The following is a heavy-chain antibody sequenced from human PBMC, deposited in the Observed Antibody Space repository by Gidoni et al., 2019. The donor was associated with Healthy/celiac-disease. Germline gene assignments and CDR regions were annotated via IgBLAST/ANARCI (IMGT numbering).Heavy chain of an antibody. Sequence: EVQLVESGGGLIQPGGSLSLSCAASGFTVSSNYMSWVRQAPGKGLEWVSVIYSGGSTYYADSVKGRFTISRDNSKNRLYLQMNSLRAEDTAVYYCARAGYDSSGYYHGGFDYWGQGTLVTVSS. CDR1: GFTVSSNY. CDR3: ARAGYDSSGYYHGGFDY. J-gene: IGHJ4*02. V-gene: IGHV3-53*01. CDR2: IYSGGST. D-gene: IGHD3-22*01.